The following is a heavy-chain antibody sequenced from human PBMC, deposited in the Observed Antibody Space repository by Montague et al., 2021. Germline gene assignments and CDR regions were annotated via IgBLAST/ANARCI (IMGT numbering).Heavy chain of an antibody. D-gene: IGHD3-10*01. CDR1: DGSIRSYY. J-gene: IGHJ4*02. CDR3: MRLPRGSGTWGYFDY. Sequence: SETLSLTCTVSDGSIRSYYWNWMRQTPGKGLEWIGYMHDSGTANYNPSLRSRVTLMVDASRNQFSLELSSVTAADTAMYYCMRLPRGSGTWGYFDYWAQGTLVTVSS. V-gene: IGHV4-59*08. CDR2: MHDSGTA.